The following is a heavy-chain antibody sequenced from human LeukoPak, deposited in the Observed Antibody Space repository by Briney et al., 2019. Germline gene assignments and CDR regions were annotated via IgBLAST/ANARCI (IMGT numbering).Heavy chain of an antibody. CDR3: AREADYTMVRGGSLDQ. V-gene: IGHV1-69*01. CDR2: IIPAFGIP. CDR1: GDNFSRYT. J-gene: IGHJ5*02. D-gene: IGHD3-10*01. Sequence: SLKVSCKASGDNFSRYTVTWVRLAPGQGVEWVGEIIPAFGIPNYAQKFQGRVSITADEISSAAYMEHRSLRSDDTAVYFCAREADYTMVRGGSLDQWGEGTVLSVSS.